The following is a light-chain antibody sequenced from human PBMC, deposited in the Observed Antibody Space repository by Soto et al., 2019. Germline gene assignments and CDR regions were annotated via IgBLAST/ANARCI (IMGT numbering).Light chain of an antibody. Sequence: QSALTQPRSVSGSPGQPVTISCTGTNSDVGGYNFVSWYQQLPGEAPKLMISAVSQRPSGVPDRFSGSKSGNTASLTISGLQADDEADYFCCSYTASDIWVFGGGTKVTVL. J-gene: IGLJ3*02. CDR1: NSDVGGYNF. V-gene: IGLV2-11*01. CDR2: AVS. CDR3: CSYTASDIWV.